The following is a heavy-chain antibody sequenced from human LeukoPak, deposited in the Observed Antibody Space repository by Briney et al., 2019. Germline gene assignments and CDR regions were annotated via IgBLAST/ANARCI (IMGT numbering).Heavy chain of an antibody. D-gene: IGHD6-19*01. CDR2: ISSNGGRT. V-gene: IGHV3-64*05. Sequence: PGGSLRLSCAASGFIFSSYGMHWVRQAPGKGLEYVSGISSNGGRTYYADSVKGRFTISRDNSKNTMYVQMSTLRVEDTAVYYCVKDPHSSGRYYFDYWGQGTLVTVSS. J-gene: IGHJ4*02. CDR3: VKDPHSSGRYYFDY. CDR1: GFIFSSYG.